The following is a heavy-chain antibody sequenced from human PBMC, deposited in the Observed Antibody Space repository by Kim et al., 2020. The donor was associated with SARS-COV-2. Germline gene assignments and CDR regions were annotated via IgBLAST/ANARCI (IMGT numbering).Heavy chain of an antibody. V-gene: IGHV3-23*01. D-gene: IGHD3-10*01. CDR1: GFTFSSYA. J-gene: IGHJ4*02. CDR2: ISGSGGST. Sequence: GGSLRLSCAASGFTFSSYAMSWVRQAPGKGLEWVSAISGSGGSTYYADSVKGRFTISRDNSKNTLYLQMNSLRAEDTAVYYCAKDSLAYGSGSYFGYWGQGTLVTVSS. CDR3: AKDSLAYGSGSYFGY.